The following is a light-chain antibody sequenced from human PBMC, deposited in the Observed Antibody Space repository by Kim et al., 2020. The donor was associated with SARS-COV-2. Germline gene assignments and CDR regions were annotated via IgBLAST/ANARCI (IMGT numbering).Light chain of an antibody. CDR1: QTLTSSY. CDR2: DAS. CDR3: QQYGGSPPYT. J-gene: IGKJ2*01. V-gene: IGKV3-20*01. Sequence: SPRELATLSCRASQTLTSSYLAWYQQRPGQPPRLLIHDASTRATGIPDRFSGSGSGTDFTLTISRLEPEDSAIYFCQQYGGSPPYTFGRGTKLEI.